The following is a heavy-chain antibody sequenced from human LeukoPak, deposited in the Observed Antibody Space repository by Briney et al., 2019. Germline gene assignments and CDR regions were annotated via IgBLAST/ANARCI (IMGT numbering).Heavy chain of an antibody. J-gene: IGHJ6*02. CDR1: GFTFISYG. V-gene: IGHV3-30*18. CDR2: ISYDGSNK. CDR3: AKAPGRYDYYYGMDV. Sequence: PGGSLRLSCAASGFTFISYGMHWVRQAPGKGLEWVAVISYDGSNKYYADSVKGRFTISRDNSKNTLYLQMNSLRDEDTAVYYCAKAPGRYDYYYGMDVWGQGTTVTVSS.